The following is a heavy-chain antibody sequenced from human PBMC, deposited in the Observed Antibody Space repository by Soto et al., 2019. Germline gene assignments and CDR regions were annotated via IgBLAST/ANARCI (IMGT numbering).Heavy chain of an antibody. CDR3: AGGQYYFDY. CDR2: ISYDGSNK. CDR1: GFPFSSYG. V-gene: IGHV3-30*03. J-gene: IGHJ4*02. D-gene: IGHD2-15*01. Sequence: QVQLVESGGGVVQPGRSLRLSCAASGFPFSSYGMHWVRQAPGKGLEWVAHISYDGSNKHYTDSVKGRFTISRDNSKNMLYLQLSTLRAEDTAGYYCAGGQYYFDYCGPGTRFSVSS.